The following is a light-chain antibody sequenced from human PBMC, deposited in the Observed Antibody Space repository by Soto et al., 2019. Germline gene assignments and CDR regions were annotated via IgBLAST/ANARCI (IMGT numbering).Light chain of an antibody. J-gene: IGKJ4*01. V-gene: IGKV3-15*01. Sequence: EVLMTESPATLSVSPGERATLSCRASESARSHLAWYQQKPGQAPSLLIFGASTRATGVPARFSGSESGTEFTLTISSLQSEDVAVYFCQQYNDWPRTFGGGTKVEIK. CDR3: QQYNDWPRT. CDR2: GAS. CDR1: ESARSH.